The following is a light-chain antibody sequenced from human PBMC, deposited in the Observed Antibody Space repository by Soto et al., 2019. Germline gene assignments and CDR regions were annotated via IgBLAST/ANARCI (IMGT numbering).Light chain of an antibody. CDR2: GAS. V-gene: IGKV3-15*01. Sequence: ILMTHSPATVSVSPGERATLSCRASQSVGDNSAWYQQKPGQAPRLLVYGASTRAAGIPARFIGSGSGTEFTLTISSVQSDDFALYYCQQYDHWPRTFGQGTKV. CDR3: QQYDHWPRT. CDR1: QSVGDN. J-gene: IGKJ1*01.